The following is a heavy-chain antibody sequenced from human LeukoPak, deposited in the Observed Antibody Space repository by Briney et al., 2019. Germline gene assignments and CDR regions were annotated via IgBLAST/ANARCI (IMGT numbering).Heavy chain of an antibody. CDR1: GASIRGSH. J-gene: IGHJ4*02. Sequence: PSETLSLTCTVSGASIRGSHWSWIRQTPGKGLEWIGYIYNSGSTNFNPSLKSRVTISVDTSKNQFSLKLTSVTAADTAVYYCARFTTRDFDFWGQGSLVAVSS. D-gene: IGHD1-14*01. CDR3: ARFTTRDFDF. CDR2: IYNSGST. V-gene: IGHV4-59*12.